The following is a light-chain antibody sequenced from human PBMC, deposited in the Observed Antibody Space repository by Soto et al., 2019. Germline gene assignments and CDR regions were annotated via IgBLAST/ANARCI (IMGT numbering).Light chain of an antibody. CDR1: SSDVGGYNY. V-gene: IGLV2-14*01. J-gene: IGLJ2*01. Sequence: QSVLTQPASVSGSPGQSITISCSGTSSDVGGYNYVSWYQQHPGKAPKLMIYEVRNRPSGVSDRFSGSKSGNTASLTISGLQAGDEATYYCSSYTTSGSFVVFGGGTKVTVL. CDR3: SSYTTSGSFVV. CDR2: EVR.